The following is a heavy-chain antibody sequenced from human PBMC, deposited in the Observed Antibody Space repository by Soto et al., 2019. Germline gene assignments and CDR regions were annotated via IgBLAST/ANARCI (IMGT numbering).Heavy chain of an antibody. D-gene: IGHD6-19*01. CDR2: ISDGGSYT. V-gene: IGHV3-21*01. J-gene: IGHJ6*02. CDR3: ARAPGAVNSYAGVDV. Sequence: PGGSLRLSCAASGFTFSSYWMSWVRQAPGKGLEWVSYISDGGSYTNHGNSVRGRVSVSRDDARNSLYLQINNLRVEDTGVYYCARAPGAVNSYAGVDVWGQGTTVTVSS. CDR1: GFTFSSYW.